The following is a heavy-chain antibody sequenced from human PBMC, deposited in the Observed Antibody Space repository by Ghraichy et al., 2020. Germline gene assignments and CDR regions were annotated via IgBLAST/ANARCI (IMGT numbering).Heavy chain of an antibody. CDR3: ARVGSLLWFGETEYYGMDV. CDR2: IWYDGSNK. J-gene: IGHJ6*02. CDR1: GFTFSSYG. V-gene: IGHV3-33*08. Sequence: GESLNISCAASGFTFSSYGMHWVRQAPGKGLEWVAVIWYDGSNKYYADSVKGRFTISRDNSKNTLYLQMNGLRAEDTAVYYCARVGSLLWFGETEYYGMDVWGQGTTVTVSS. D-gene: IGHD3-10*01.